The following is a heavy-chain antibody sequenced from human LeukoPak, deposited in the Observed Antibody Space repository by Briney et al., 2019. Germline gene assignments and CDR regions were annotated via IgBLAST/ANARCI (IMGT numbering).Heavy chain of an antibody. J-gene: IGHJ3*02. CDR2: FDPEDGET. CDR1: GYTFTSYD. D-gene: IGHD2-2*01. V-gene: IGHV1-24*01. Sequence: GASVKVSCKASGYTFTSYDINWVRQAPGKGLEWMGGFDPEDGETIYAQKFQGRVTMTEDTSTDTAYMELSSLRSEDTAVYYCATGPGCSSTSCYGDAFDIWGQGTMVTVSS. CDR3: ATGPGCSSTSCYGDAFDI.